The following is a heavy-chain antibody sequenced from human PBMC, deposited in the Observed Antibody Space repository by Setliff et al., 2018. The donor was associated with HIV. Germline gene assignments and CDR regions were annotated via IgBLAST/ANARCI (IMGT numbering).Heavy chain of an antibody. CDR2: IYYSGFT. CDR1: GGTISSHY. Sequence: SETLSLTCTVSGGTISSHYWSWIRQPPGKGLEWIGYIYYSGFTNYNPSLKSRVTISIDTSKNQFSLKLSSVTAADTAFYYCARTYYDFWSGSYSYKWFDPWGQGTLVTVSS. CDR3: ARTYYDFWSGSYSYKWFDP. D-gene: IGHD3-3*01. V-gene: IGHV4-59*11. J-gene: IGHJ5*02.